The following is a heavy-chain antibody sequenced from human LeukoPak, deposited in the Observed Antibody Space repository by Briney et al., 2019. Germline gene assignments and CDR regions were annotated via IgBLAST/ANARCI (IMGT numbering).Heavy chain of an antibody. CDR2: ISAYNGNT. J-gene: IGHJ5*02. D-gene: IGHD1-20*01. Sequence: GASVKVSCKASGYTFTSYGISWVRQAPGQGLEWMGWISAYNGNTNYAQKLQGRVTMTTDTSTSTAYMELRSLRSDDTAVYYCARALREYNWNLNSFDPWGQGTLVTVSS. V-gene: IGHV1-18*01. CDR1: GYTFTSYG. CDR3: ARALREYNWNLNSFDP.